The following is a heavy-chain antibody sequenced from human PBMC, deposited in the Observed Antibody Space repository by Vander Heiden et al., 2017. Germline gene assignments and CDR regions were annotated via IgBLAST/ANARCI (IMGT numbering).Heavy chain of an antibody. V-gene: IGHV1-69*01. CDR2: FIPIFGTA. CDR3: AGGSRGDGRGYYYYYGMDV. D-gene: IGHD3-16*01. J-gene: IGHJ6*02. Sequence: QVQLVQSGAEVKKPGSSVKVSCKASGGTFSSYAISWVRQAPGQGREWMEGFIPIFGTANSGQTSQGRVTITADEPTSTAYMEVRSRGSGDTAVYCCAGGSRGDGRGYYYYYGMDVWGQGTTVTVSS. CDR1: GGTFSSYA.